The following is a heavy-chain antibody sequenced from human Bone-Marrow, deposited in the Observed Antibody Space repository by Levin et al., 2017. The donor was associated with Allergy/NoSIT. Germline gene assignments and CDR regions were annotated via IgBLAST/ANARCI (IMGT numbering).Heavy chain of an antibody. CDR1: GFNFDAHG. Sequence: GGSLRLSCAASGFNFDAHGMHWVRQAPGKGLEWVSGISGNSASIGYADSVKGRFTISRDNAKNSLYLQMNSLRPEDTAFYYCAKDTRDYYYGSGTYSNVWGQGTLVTVSS. D-gene: IGHD3-10*01. V-gene: IGHV3-9*01. J-gene: IGHJ4*02. CDR3: AKDTRDYYYGSGTYSNV. CDR2: ISGNSASI.